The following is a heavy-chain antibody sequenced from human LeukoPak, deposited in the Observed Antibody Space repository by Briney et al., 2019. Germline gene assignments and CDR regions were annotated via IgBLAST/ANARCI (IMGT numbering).Heavy chain of an antibody. Sequence: GASVKLSCKASGYTFTTYGVTWVRQAPRQGLEWMGWISAYNGNTNYAQKLQGRVTMTTDTSTSTAYMELRSLRSDDTAVYYCASKLPDYCSGGSCYSEYYYYYMDVWGKGTTVTISS. CDR3: ASKLPDYCSGGSCYSEYYYYYMDV. CDR1: GYTFTTYG. J-gene: IGHJ6*03. CDR2: ISAYNGNT. D-gene: IGHD2-15*01. V-gene: IGHV1-18*01.